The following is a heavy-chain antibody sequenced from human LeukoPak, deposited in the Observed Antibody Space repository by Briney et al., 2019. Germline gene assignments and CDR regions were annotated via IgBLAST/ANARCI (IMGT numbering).Heavy chain of an antibody. CDR2: IYTSGST. CDR3: ARALEDFWSGYSRAYFDY. D-gene: IGHD3-3*01. J-gene: IGHJ4*02. CDR1: GGSISSYY. V-gene: IGHV4-4*07. Sequence: SETLSLTCTVSGGSISSYYWSWIRQPAGKGLEWIGRIYTSGSTNYNPSLKSRVTMSVDTSKNQFSLKLSSVTAADTAVYYCARALEDFWSGYSRAYFDYWGQGTLVTVSS.